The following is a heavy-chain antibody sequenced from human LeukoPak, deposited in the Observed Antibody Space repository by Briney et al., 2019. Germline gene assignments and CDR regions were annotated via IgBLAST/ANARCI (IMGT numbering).Heavy chain of an antibody. V-gene: IGHV3-7*01. D-gene: IGHD3-22*01. Sequence: PGGSLRLSCVVSGFTFSNHWMSWARQAPGKGLEWVANIKQDGSEKYYVDSVKGRFTISRDNAKNSLYLQMNSLRVEDTAVYYCARGDYWDRKFPDWGQGTLVTVSS. CDR3: ARGDYWDRKFPD. J-gene: IGHJ4*02. CDR1: GFTFSNHW. CDR2: IKQDGSEK.